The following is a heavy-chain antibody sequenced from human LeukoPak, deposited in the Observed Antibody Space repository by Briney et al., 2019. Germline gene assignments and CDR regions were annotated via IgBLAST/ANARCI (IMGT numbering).Heavy chain of an antibody. CDR3: ARDPVGGSSGWHGPFDY. J-gene: IGHJ4*02. CDR1: GGSISSSNW. V-gene: IGHV4-4*02. D-gene: IGHD6-19*01. Sequence: SGTLSLTCAVSGGSISSSNWWSWVRQPPGKGLERIGEIYHSGSTNYNPSLKSRVTISVDKSKNQFSLKLSSVTAADTAVYYCARDPVGGSSGWHGPFDYWGQGTLVTVSS. CDR2: IYHSGST.